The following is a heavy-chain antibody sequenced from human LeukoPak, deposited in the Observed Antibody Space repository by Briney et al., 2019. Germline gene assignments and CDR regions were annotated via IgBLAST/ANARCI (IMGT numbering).Heavy chain of an antibody. CDR1: GFTISVYG. Sequence: GGSLRLSCAASGFTISVYGMSWVRQAPGKGLEWVGDINQGGGERYYVDSVKGRFTISRDNAKKTLYLQMNSLRAEDTAVYYCARDSGAYYRYFDYWGQGTLVTVSS. D-gene: IGHD3-22*01. CDR3: ARDSGAYYRYFDY. CDR2: INQGGGER. J-gene: IGHJ4*02. V-gene: IGHV3-7*01.